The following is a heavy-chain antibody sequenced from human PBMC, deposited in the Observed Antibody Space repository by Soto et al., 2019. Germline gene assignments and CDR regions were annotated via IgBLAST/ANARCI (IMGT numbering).Heavy chain of an antibody. CDR2: IIPIFGTA. CDR3: ARGRARVTITGTSYYYYYGMDV. D-gene: IGHD1-7*01. J-gene: IGHJ6*02. CDR1: GGTFSSYA. V-gene: IGHV1-69*01. Sequence: QVQLVQSGAEVKKPGSSVKVSCKASGGTFSSYAISWVRQAPGQGLEWMGGIIPIFGTANYAQKFQGRVTITADESTSTDYMELSSLSSEDTAVYYCARGRARVTITGTSYYYYYGMDVWGQGTTVTVSS.